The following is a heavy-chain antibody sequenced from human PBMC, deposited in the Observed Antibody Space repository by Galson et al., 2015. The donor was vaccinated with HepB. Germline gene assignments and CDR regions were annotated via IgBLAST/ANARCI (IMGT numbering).Heavy chain of an antibody. CDR1: GDSVSSKGAG. D-gene: IGHD2-15*01. Sequence: CAISGDSVSSKGAGWHWIRQSPSRGLEWLGRTYYRSKWYNEYAISVKSRVTISPDTSRNQFSLELNSVTPEDTAVYCCARDQDFHHWGQGTLVTVSS. CDR2: TYYRSKWYN. J-gene: IGHJ1*01. V-gene: IGHV6-1*01. CDR3: ARDQDFHH.